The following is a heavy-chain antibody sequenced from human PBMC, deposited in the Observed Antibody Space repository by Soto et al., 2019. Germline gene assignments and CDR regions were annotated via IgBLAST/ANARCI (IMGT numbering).Heavy chain of an antibody. J-gene: IGHJ6*02. V-gene: IGHV4-30-4*08. D-gene: IGHD2-21*02. CDR3: AKEDDGGDSLDV. CDR1: GGSISSDYYH. Sequence: QVQLQQSGPGLVKPSQTLSLTCTVSGGSISSDYYHWTWIRQSPGKGLEWIGYIHHSGSILYNPAVKTRLTTSVDTSNNQFSLHPTSVTAVDTAVYCCAKEDDGGDSLDVWGQGTTVTVSS. CDR2: IHHSGSI.